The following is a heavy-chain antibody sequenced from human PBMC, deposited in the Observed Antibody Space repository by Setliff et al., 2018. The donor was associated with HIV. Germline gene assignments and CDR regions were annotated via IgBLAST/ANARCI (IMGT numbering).Heavy chain of an antibody. CDR3: ARVGCNSTTCPWAWYFDL. D-gene: IGHD2-2*01. CDR1: GYTFTSYA. CDR2: INTNTGNP. Sequence: ASVKVSCKASGYTFTSYAMNWVRQAPGQGLEWMGWINTNTGNPTYAQGFTGRFVFSLDTSVSTAYLQISSLKAEDTAVYYCARVGCNSTTCPWAWYFDLWGRGTLVTVSS. V-gene: IGHV7-4-1*02. J-gene: IGHJ2*01.